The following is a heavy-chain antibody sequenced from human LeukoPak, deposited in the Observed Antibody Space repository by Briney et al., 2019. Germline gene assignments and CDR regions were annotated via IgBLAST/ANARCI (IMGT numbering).Heavy chain of an antibody. CDR2: IIPILGIA. V-gene: IGHV1-69*04. CDR1: GYTFTSYA. Sequence: ASVKVSCKASGYTFTSYAISWVRQAPGQGLEWMGRIIPILGIANYAQKFQGRVTITADKSTSTAYMELSSLRSEDTAVYYCASSRSKRGAFDIWGQGTMVTVSS. CDR3: ASSRSKRGAFDI. J-gene: IGHJ3*02.